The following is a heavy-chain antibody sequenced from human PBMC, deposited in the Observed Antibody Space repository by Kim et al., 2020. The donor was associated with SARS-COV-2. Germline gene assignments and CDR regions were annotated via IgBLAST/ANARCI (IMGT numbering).Heavy chain of an antibody. J-gene: IGHJ4*02. V-gene: IGHV1-69*01. Sequence: QKFQGRVTITADESTSTAYMELSSLRSEDTAVYYCARELWVGGTSGYFDYWGQGTLVTVSS. CDR3: ARELWVGGTSGYFDY. D-gene: IGHD1-26*01.